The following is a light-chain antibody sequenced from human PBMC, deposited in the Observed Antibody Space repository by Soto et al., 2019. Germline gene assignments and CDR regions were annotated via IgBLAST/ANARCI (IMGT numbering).Light chain of an antibody. J-gene: IGKJ2*01. Sequence: DIQMTQSPSSLSASVGDRVTITFQASQDISNYLNWYQQKPGKAPKLLIYDASNLETGVPSRFSGSGSGKALTFTISSLQPEDIATYYCQQYDNLPPYTFGQGTKLEIK. CDR3: QQYDNLPPYT. CDR1: QDISNY. CDR2: DAS. V-gene: IGKV1-33*01.